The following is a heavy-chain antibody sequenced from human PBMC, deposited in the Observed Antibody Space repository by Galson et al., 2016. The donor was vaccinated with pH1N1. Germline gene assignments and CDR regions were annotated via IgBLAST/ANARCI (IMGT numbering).Heavy chain of an antibody. V-gene: IGHV5-51*01. J-gene: IGHJ3*02. CDR1: GYRFTSYW. Sequence: QSGAEVKKPGESLKISCKASGYRFTSYWIAWVRQVPGEGLEWVGVVNPGGSIIRYGPPFQGQVTISNDRSINTAYLHWIRLKASDTATYYCARQYDFGDYRGDAFDIWGQGTMVIVSS. CDR3: ARQYDFGDYRGDAFDI. CDR2: VNPGGSII. D-gene: IGHD4-17*01.